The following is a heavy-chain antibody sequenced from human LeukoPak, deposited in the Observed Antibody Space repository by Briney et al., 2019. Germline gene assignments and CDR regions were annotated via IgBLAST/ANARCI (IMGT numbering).Heavy chain of an antibody. V-gene: IGHV3-7*01. CDR3: GTSLDAAINT. CDR2: IKYDGSNK. J-gene: IGHJ4*02. CDR1: GFTFSSYW. D-gene: IGHD5-18*01. Sequence: PGGSLRLSCEASGFTFSSYWMTWVRQAPGKGLEWLANIKYDGSNKFYAASVKGRFTISRDNARNSLYLQMNSLRVGDTALYYCGTSLDAAINTGGQGVLVTVSS.